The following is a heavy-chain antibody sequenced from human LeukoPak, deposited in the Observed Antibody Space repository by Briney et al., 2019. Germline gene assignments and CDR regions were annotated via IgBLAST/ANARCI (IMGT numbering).Heavy chain of an antibody. V-gene: IGHV3-23*01. CDR2: IANNGGDT. D-gene: IGHD1/OR15-1a*01. J-gene: IGHJ4*02. Sequence: GGSLRLSCAASRFTFSTYAMSWFRQAPGKGLEGVSTIANNGGDTYYADSVKGRFTISRDNSKNTLYLQMNSLRAEDTAVYYCAKSHSVEQRGYFDYWGQGTLVTVSS. CDR3: AKSHSVEQRGYFDY. CDR1: RFTFSTYA.